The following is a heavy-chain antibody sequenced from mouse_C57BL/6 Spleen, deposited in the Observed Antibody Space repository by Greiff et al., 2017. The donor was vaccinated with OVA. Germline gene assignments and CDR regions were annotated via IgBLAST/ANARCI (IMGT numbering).Heavy chain of an antibody. CDR1: GYTFTSYG. CDR3: ARDYGSSSWCAD. Sequence: QVQLQQSGAELARPGASVKLSCKASGYTFTSYGISWVKQRTGQGLEWIGEIYPRSGNTYYNEKFKGKATLTADKSSSTAYMELRSLTSEDSAVYFCARDYGSSSWCADWGQGTLVTVSA. J-gene: IGHJ3*01. CDR2: IYPRSGNT. V-gene: IGHV1-81*01. D-gene: IGHD1-1*01.